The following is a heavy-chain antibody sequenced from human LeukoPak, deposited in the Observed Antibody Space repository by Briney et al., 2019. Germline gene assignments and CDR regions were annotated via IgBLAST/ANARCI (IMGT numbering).Heavy chain of an antibody. CDR1: GFTFSSYG. CDR2: IRYDGSNK. V-gene: IGHV3-30*02. J-gene: IGHJ4*02. D-gene: IGHD4-11*01. CDR3: AKAIRPQLTSNYFDD. Sequence: GALRLSCAASGFTFSSYGMHWVRQAPGKGLEWVAFIRYDGSNKYYADSVKGRFTISRDNSKNTLYLQMKSLRAEDTAVYYCAKAIRPQLTSNYFDDWGQGTLVTVSS.